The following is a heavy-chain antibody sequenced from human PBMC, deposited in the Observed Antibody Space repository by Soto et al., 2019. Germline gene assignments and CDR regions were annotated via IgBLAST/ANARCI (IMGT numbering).Heavy chain of an antibody. CDR2: ISSSSSYI. CDR3: ARDPERRPFYYFDY. D-gene: IGHD1-1*01. J-gene: IGHJ4*02. CDR1: GFTFSSYS. Sequence: PGGSLRLSCAASGFTFSSYSMNWVRQAPGKGLEWVSSISSSSSYIYYADSVKGRFTISRDNAKYSLYLQMNSLRAEYTSLYYCARDPERRPFYYFDYWGQGTLVTVSS. V-gene: IGHV3-21*01.